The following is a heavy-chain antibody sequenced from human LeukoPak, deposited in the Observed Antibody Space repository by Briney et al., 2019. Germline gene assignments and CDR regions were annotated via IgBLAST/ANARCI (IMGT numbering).Heavy chain of an antibody. J-gene: IGHJ4*02. D-gene: IGHD1-26*01. CDR2: IYSGGST. Sequence: GGSLRLSCAASGFTVSSNYMSWVRQAPGKGLEWVSVIYSGGSTYYADSVKGRFTISRDNSKNTLYLQMNSLRAEGTAVYYCARDRRNVVGGQVPFDYWGQGALVTVSS. V-gene: IGHV3-66*01. CDR3: ARDRRNVVGGQVPFDY. CDR1: GFTVSSNY.